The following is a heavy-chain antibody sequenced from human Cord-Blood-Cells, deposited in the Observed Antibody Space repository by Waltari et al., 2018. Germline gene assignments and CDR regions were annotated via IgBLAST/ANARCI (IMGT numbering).Heavy chain of an antibody. Sequence: QVQLVQSGAEVKKPGSSVKVSCKASGGTFSSYALSRVRQAPGRGLEWMGGIIPIFVTANYAQKFQGRVTITADESTSTAYMELSSLRSEDTAVYYCARDPEDYYYDSSGYYDYWGQGTLVTVSS. CDR2: IIPIFVTA. V-gene: IGHV1-69*01. CDR1: GGTFSSYA. D-gene: IGHD3-22*01. CDR3: ARDPEDYYYDSSGYYDY. J-gene: IGHJ4*02.